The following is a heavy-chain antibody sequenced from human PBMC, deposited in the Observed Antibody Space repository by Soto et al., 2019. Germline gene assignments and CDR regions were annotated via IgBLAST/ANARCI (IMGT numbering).Heavy chain of an antibody. CDR1: GFTFSNAW. CDR2: IKSKTDGGTT. J-gene: IGHJ6*03. CDR3: TNKRSLEQYYYYYMDV. D-gene: IGHD1-1*01. V-gene: IGHV3-15*01. Sequence: GGSLRLSCAASGFTFSNAWMSWVRQAPGKGLEWVGRIKSKTDGGTTDYAAPVKGRFTISRDDSKNTLYLQMNSLKTEDTAVYYCTNKRSLEQYYYYYMDVWGKGTTVTVSS.